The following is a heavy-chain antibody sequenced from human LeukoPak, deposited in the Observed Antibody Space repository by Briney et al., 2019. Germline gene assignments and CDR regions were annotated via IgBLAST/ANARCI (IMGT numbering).Heavy chain of an antibody. CDR1: GFTFSSYA. CDR3: AARPGGDYYDSSGYYFDY. V-gene: IGHV3-23*01. Sequence: PGGSLRLSCAASGFTFSSYAMRWVRQAPGKGLEWVSAISGSGGSTYYADSVKGRFTISRDNSKNTLYLQMNSLRAEDTAVYYCAARPGGDYYDSSGYYFDYWGQGTLVTVSS. D-gene: IGHD3-22*01. J-gene: IGHJ4*02. CDR2: ISGSGGST.